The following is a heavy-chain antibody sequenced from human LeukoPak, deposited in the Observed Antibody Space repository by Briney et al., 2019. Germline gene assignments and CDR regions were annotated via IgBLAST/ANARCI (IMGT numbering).Heavy chain of an antibody. D-gene: IGHD3-9*01. V-gene: IGHV4-39*07. Sequence: PSETLSLTCTVSNASISSNTYYRAWIRQPPGKGLEYIGNINYRGSTYYNPSLKSRVTLSVDTSKNQFSLKLSSVTAADTAVYYCVREVRYANYYYYYMDVWGKGTTVTVSS. CDR2: INYRGST. CDR3: VREVRYANYYYYYMDV. J-gene: IGHJ6*03. CDR1: NASISSNTYY.